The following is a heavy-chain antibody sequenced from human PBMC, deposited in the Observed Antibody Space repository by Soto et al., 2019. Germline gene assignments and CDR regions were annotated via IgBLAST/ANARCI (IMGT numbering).Heavy chain of an antibody. D-gene: IGHD1-26*01. V-gene: IGHV3-66*01. CDR2: MYSGGGT. CDR1: GFTVSNNY. Sequence: EVQLVESGGGLVQPGGSLRVSCAASGFTVSNNYVGWVRQAPGKGLEWVSLMYSGGGTDYADSVKGRFIISRDNSKNIVYLQMNSLRAEATAVYYCARGGSGSQTVGYWGQGALVTVSS. CDR3: ARGGSGSQTVGY. J-gene: IGHJ4*02.